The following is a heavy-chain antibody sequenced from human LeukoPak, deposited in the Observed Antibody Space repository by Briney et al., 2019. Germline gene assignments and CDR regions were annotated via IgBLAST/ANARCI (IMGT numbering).Heavy chain of an antibody. Sequence: GGSLRLSCTASGFIFSSFGMHWVRQAPGKGLEWVAFIRYDGSNKYYADSVKGRFTISRDNSKNTLYLQMNSPRAEDTAIYYCAKDRGDYTNWFDPWGQGTLVTVSS. CDR2: IRYDGSNK. D-gene: IGHD4-17*01. J-gene: IGHJ5*02. V-gene: IGHV3-30*02. CDR1: GFIFSSFG. CDR3: AKDRGDYTNWFDP.